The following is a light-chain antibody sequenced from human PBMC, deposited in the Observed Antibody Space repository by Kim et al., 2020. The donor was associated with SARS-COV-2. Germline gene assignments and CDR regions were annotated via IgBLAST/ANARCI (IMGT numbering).Light chain of an antibody. CDR3: QAWDSSNVV. CDR1: KLGDKY. CDR2: QDS. V-gene: IGLV3-1*01. J-gene: IGLJ2*01. Sequence: VSPGQTASITCSGDKLGDKYACWYQQKPGQSPVLVIYQDSKRSSGIPERFSGSNSGNTATLTISGTQAMDEADYYCQAWDSSNVVFGGGTQLTVL.